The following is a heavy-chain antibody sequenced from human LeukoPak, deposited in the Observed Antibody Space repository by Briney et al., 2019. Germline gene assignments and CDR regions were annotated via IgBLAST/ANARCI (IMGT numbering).Heavy chain of an antibody. CDR2: ISGSASST. CDR1: GFTFSTYD. V-gene: IGHV3-23*01. CDR3: ARAMYSGTWYPFDY. J-gene: IGHJ4*02. Sequence: GGSLRLSCVASGFTFSTYDMSWVRQAPGKGLQWVSGISGSASSTYYADSVKGRFTISRDNSKNTLYLQMNSLRPEDTAVYSCARAMYSGTWYPFDYWGQGTLVPVSS. D-gene: IGHD6-13*01.